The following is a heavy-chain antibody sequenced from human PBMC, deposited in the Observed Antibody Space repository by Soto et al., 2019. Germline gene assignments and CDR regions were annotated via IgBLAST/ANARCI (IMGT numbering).Heavy chain of an antibody. Sequence: ASVKVSFKASGYTFTSYAMPWVRQAPGQRLEWMGWINAGNGNTKYSQKFQGRVTITRDTSASTAYMELSSLRSEDTAVYYCARSIVVVTAADYWGQGTLVTVSS. CDR3: ARSIVVVTAADY. V-gene: IGHV1-3*01. CDR1: GYTFTSYA. J-gene: IGHJ4*02. D-gene: IGHD2-21*02. CDR2: INAGNGNT.